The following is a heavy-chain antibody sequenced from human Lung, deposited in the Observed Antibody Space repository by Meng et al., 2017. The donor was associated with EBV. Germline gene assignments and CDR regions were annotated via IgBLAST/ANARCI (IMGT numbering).Heavy chain of an antibody. CDR3: ARGKLSGYRYFDY. V-gene: IGHV4-4*02. J-gene: IGHJ4*02. CDR1: GGSISSSNW. CDR2: IYHSGST. Sequence: QGQLKESGPVLVKPSGTLFLTCAVSGGSISSSNWWSWVRQPPGKGLEWIGEIYHSGSTNYNPSLKSRVTISVDKSKNQFSLKLSSVTAADTAVYYCARGKLSGYRYFDYWGQGTLVTVFS. D-gene: IGHD3-3*01.